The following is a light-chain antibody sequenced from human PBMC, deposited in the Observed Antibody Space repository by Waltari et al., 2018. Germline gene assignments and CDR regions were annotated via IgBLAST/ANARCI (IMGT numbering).Light chain of an antibody. J-gene: IGKJ2*03. CDR3: YQHSSGYS. V-gene: IGKV3-11*01. CDR2: SAS. CDR1: QSVSSY. Sequence: VILTQSPATLSLSPGERATLSCRASQSVSSYLVWYQQKPGQAPRLLIHSASSSATGIPDRFSGSGSVTEFTLTISSLEPEDVGVYHCYQHSSGYSFGQRTKVEIK.